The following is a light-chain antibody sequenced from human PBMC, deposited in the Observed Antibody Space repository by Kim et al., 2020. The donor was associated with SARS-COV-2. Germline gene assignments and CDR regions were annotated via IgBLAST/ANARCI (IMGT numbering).Light chain of an antibody. V-gene: IGKV3-20*01. CDR2: GAS. J-gene: IGKJ2*03. CDR3: QQYGSSPTYS. Sequence: SPGERATLSCRASQSVRSSYLAWDQQKPGQAPRLLIYGASSRATGIPDRFSGSGSGTDFTLTISRLEPEDFAVYYCQQYGSSPTYSFGQGTKLEI. CDR1: QSVRSSY.